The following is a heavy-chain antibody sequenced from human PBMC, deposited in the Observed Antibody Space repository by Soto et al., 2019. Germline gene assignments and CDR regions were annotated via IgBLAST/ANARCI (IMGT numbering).Heavy chain of an antibody. J-gene: IGHJ6*02. D-gene: IGHD6-13*01. CDR1: CYTFTSYD. V-gene: IGHV1-8*01. CDR3: AREWSAAGHFYGMDV. Sequence: ASAQVSFKTSCYTFTSYDINWVRQAPGQGLEWVGWMNTNSDDTRSAQKFRGRLTLTRDKSMRAVYMKLSNLRPDDTAVYYCAREWSAAGHFYGMDVWGQGKTVTVSS. CDR2: MNTNSDDT.